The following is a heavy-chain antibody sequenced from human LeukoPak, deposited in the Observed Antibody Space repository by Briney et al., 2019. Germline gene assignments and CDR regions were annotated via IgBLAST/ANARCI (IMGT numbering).Heavy chain of an antibody. CDR3: ARSLKLRFLEWLPSPYTVDY. V-gene: IGHV4-59*08. CDR1: GGSISSYY. CDR2: IYYSGST. D-gene: IGHD3-3*01. J-gene: IGHJ4*02. Sequence: PSETLSLTCTVSGGSISSYYWSWIRQPPGKGLEWIGYIYYSGSTNYNPSLESRVTISVDTSKNQFSLKLSSVTAADTAVYYCARSLKLRFLEWLPSPYTVDYWGQGTLVTVSS.